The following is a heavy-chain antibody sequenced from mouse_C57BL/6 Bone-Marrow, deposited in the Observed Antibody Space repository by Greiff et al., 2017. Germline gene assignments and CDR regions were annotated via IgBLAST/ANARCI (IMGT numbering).Heavy chain of an antibody. V-gene: IGHV1-18*01. Sequence: VQLQQSGPELVKPGASVKIPCKASGYTFTDYNMDWVKQSHGKSLEWIGDINPNNGGTIYNQKFKGKATLTVDKSSSTAYMELRSLTSEDTAVYYCAPYGSSFPFAYWGQGTLVTVSA. CDR2: INPNNGGT. CDR1: GYTFTDYN. J-gene: IGHJ3*01. CDR3: APYGSSFPFAY. D-gene: IGHD1-1*01.